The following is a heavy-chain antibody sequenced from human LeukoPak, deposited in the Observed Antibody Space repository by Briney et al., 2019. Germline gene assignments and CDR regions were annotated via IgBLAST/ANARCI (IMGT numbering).Heavy chain of an antibody. J-gene: IGHJ6*02. CDR2: INSDGSIT. Sequence: GGSLRLSCAASGFTFSSYGMHWVRQAPGKGLVWVSHINSDGSITSYADSVKGRFTISRDNAKNTLYLQMNSLRAEDTAVYYCARDAVDTANAVWGQGTTVTVSS. CDR1: GFTFSSYG. V-gene: IGHV3-74*01. CDR3: ARDAVDTANAV. D-gene: IGHD5-18*01.